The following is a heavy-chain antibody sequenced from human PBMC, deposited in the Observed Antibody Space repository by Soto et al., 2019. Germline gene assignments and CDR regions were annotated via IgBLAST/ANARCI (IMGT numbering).Heavy chain of an antibody. CDR3: ARHGGGPVFYYYGMDV. CDR2: SYPSDSDT. V-gene: IGHV5-51*01. Sequence: GGSLKPSFQGSGSSFPSYWIGWVRPIPGKGLEWMGTSYPSDSDTRYSPSFQGQVTISADKSISTAYLQWSSLKASDTAMYYCARHGGGPVFYYYGMDVWGQGTTVTVYS. CDR1: GSSFPSYW. J-gene: IGHJ6*02. D-gene: IGHD3-16*01.